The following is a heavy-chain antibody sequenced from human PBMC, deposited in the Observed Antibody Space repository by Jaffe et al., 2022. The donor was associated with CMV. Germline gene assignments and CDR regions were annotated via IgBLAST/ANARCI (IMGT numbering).Heavy chain of an antibody. CDR1: GYTFTGYY. CDR3: ARASPAAGMPYDYYYMDV. D-gene: IGHD6-13*01. V-gene: IGHV1-2*04. CDR2: INPNSGGT. Sequence: QVQLVQSGAEVKKPGASVKVSCKASGYTFTGYYMHWVRQAPGQGLEWMGWINPNSGGTNYAQKFQGWVTMTRDTSISTAYMELSRLRSDDTAVYYCARASPAAGMPYDYYYMDVWGKGTTVTVSS. J-gene: IGHJ6*03.